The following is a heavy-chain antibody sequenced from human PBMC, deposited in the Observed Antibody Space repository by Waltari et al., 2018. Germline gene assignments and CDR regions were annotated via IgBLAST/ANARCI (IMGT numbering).Heavy chain of an antibody. CDR3: ARNWIGSGSYCFDY. Sequence: EVQLVESGGGLVQPGGSLRLSCAASGFTFSSYWMSWVRQAPGKGLGWVANIKQDGSEKYYVDSVKGRFTIARDNAKNSLYLQMNSLRAEDTAVYYCARNWIGSGSYCFDYWGQGTLVTVSS. V-gene: IGHV3-7*04. D-gene: IGHD1-26*01. J-gene: IGHJ4*02. CDR2: IKQDGSEK. CDR1: GFTFSSYW.